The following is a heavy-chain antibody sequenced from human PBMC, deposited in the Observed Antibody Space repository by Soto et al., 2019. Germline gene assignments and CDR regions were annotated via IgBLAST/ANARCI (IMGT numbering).Heavy chain of an antibody. CDR2: IYDSGST. Sequence: SETLSLTCTVSGASFSHFYWSWIRQVPGKGLEWLGYIYDSGSTNYNPPVKSRVTMSVDTSKTQFSLNLSSLTAADTAVYYCARGRGNFDFWGQETLVTVSS. J-gene: IGHJ4*02. D-gene: IGHD3-10*01. V-gene: IGHV4-59*01. CDR3: ARGRGNFDF. CDR1: GASFSHFY.